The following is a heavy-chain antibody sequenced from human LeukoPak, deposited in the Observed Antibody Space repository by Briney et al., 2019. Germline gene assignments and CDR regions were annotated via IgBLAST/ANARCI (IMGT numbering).Heavy chain of an antibody. V-gene: IGHV4-61*02. CDR2: IYTSGST. CDR1: GGSISSGSYY. Sequence: SQTLSLTCTVSGGSISSGSYYWNWIRQPAGKGLEWIGRIYTSGSTNYNPSLKSRITISVDTSKKQFSLKLSSVTAADTAVYYCARGGIFDYWGQGTLVTVSS. CDR3: ARGGIFDY. D-gene: IGHD3-16*01. J-gene: IGHJ4*02.